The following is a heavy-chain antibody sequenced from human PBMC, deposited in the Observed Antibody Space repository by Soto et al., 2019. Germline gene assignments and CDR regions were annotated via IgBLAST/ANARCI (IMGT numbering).Heavy chain of an antibody. J-gene: IGHJ3*02. V-gene: IGHV4-34*01. CDR1: GGFVSSGSYY. CDR3: ARVERGTATTVVDAFDI. Sequence: QVQLQQWGAGLLKPSETLSLTCAVYGGFVSSGSYYWSWIRQPPGKGLEWIGEMSHSGGTHFNPSLKRRVTISVDPSKNQCSRKMSSVTAADTALYYCARVERGTATTVVDAFDIWGPGTMVTVSS. CDR2: MSHSGGT. D-gene: IGHD1-1*01.